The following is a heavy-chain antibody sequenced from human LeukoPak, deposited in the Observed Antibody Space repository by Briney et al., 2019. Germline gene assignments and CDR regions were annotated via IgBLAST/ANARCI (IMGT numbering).Heavy chain of an antibody. CDR2: IYYYGST. CDR1: GASISSRIYY. V-gene: IGHV4-39*01. Sequence: SETLSLTRIVSGASISSRIYYWGWIRQPPGKGLEWIGSIYYYGSTYYNPSLKSRVTISVDTPENQFSLNLTSVTAADTAVYYCARRDSSGWYYFDYWGQGTLVTVSS. CDR3: ARRDSSGWYYFDY. D-gene: IGHD6-19*01. J-gene: IGHJ4*02.